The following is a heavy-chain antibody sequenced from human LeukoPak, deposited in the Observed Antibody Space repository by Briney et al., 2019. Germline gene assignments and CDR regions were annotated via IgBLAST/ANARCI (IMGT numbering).Heavy chain of an antibody. CDR1: GDTFSRYT. J-gene: IGHJ6*03. CDR3: ATTGGDIYYYYMDV. CDR2: IIPVLSTA. Sequence: SVKVSCKASGDTFSRYTISWVRQAPGQGLEWMGGIIPVLSTANYAQKFQDRVTITADESTSTTYMELSSLKSEDTAVYYCATTGGDIYYYYMDVWGKGTTVTISS. V-gene: IGHV1-69*13. D-gene: IGHD3-16*01.